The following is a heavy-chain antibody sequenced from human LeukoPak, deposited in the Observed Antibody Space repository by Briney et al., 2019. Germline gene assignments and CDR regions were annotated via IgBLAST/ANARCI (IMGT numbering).Heavy chain of an antibody. CDR3: ARDEAPEY. Sequence: SETLSLTCTVSGYSLSSGLYWGWIRQPPGKGLEWIGSIYHSGITYYNPSLKSRVTMPVDTSKNQFSLKLSSVTAADTAVYFCARDEAPEYWGQGNLVTVSS. CDR2: IYHSGIT. V-gene: IGHV4-38-2*02. J-gene: IGHJ4*02. CDR1: GYSLSSGLY.